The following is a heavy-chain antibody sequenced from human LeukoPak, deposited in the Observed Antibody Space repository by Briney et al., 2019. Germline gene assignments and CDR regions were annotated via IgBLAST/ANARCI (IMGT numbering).Heavy chain of an antibody. D-gene: IGHD3-22*01. V-gene: IGHV4-31*03. CDR1: GGSINSGGNH. CDR2: IHYSGST. CDR3: ARGGPDSSGYAWFDP. J-gene: IGHJ5*02. Sequence: PSETQSLTCTVSGGSINSGGNHWPWIRQHPDKGLEWIGYIHYSGSTNYNPSLESRVSISVDMSKKSFSLKLTSVTAADTAVYYCARGGPDSSGYAWFDPWGQGTLVTVSS.